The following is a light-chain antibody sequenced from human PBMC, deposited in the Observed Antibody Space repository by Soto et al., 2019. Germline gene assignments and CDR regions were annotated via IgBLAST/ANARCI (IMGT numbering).Light chain of an antibody. CDR2: EVN. Sequence: QSALTQPPSASGSPGQSVTISCTRAHSDFGGYNYVSWYQQHPGKAPKLMIFEVNKRPSGVPDRFSGSKFGNTASLTVSGLQAEDEADYYCSSYAGSNNVVFGGGTKLTVL. CDR3: SSYAGSNNVV. CDR1: HSDFGGYNY. J-gene: IGLJ2*01. V-gene: IGLV2-8*01.